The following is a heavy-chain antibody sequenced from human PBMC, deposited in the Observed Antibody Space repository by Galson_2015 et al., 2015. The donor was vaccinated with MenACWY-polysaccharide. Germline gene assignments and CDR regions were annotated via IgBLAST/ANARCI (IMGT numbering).Heavy chain of an antibody. Sequence: SLRLSCAASGFTFDDYAMHWVRQAPGKGLEWVSGISWNSGSIGYADSVKGRFTISRDNAKNSLYLQMNSLRAEDTALYYCAKGSSYSSNLHPNFDYWGQGTLVTVSS. CDR1: GFTFDDYA. V-gene: IGHV3-9*01. D-gene: IGHD6-13*01. CDR3: AKGSSYSSNLHPNFDY. CDR2: ISWNSGSI. J-gene: IGHJ4*02.